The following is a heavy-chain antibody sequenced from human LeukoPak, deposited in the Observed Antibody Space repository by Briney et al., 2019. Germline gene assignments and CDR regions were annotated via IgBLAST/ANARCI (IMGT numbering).Heavy chain of an antibody. CDR1: GFIFNNYG. J-gene: IGHJ4*02. Sequence: GGSLRLSCAASGFIFNNYGLIWVRQAPGKGLEWVSAISNDGGGTQYADFVEGRFTISRDNSKNTLYLQMNSLRAEDTAVYYCAKEILSSGRAYWGQGTLVTVSS. CDR3: AKEILSSGRAY. CDR2: ISNDGGGT. V-gene: IGHV3-23*01. D-gene: IGHD3-22*01.